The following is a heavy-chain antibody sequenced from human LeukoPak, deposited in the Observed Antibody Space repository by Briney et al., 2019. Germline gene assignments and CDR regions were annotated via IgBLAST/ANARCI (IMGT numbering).Heavy chain of an antibody. CDR2: IIPILGIA. J-gene: IGHJ5*02. Sequence: SVKVSCKASGGTFSSYAISWVRQAPGQGLEWMGRIIPILGIANYAQKFQGRVTITADKSTSTAYMELSSLRSEDTAVYYCASDRGPTVPPSQLWFDPWGQGTLVTVSS. CDR3: ASDRGPTVPPSQLWFDP. V-gene: IGHV1-69*04. D-gene: IGHD3-10*01. CDR1: GGTFSSYA.